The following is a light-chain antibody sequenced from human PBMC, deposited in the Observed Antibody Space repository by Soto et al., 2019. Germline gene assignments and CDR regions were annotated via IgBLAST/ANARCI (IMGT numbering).Light chain of an antibody. CDR1: QNIRSY. V-gene: IGKV1-39*01. Sequence: DIQMTQSPSSLSASVGDRVTITCRASQNIRSYLNWYQQKPGKAPKLLIYAASSFQSGVPSRFSGSGSGTDFTLTIRSLQPEDFATYYCKQSYSTPLTVGQGTKVDIK. J-gene: IGKJ1*01. CDR2: AAS. CDR3: KQSYSTPLT.